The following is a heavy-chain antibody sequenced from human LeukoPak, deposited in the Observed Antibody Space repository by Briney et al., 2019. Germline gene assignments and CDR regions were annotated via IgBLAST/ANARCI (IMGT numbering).Heavy chain of an antibody. CDR1: GFTFSRYA. CDR3: AREITIFGVVGFFDY. Sequence: GGSLRLSCVASGFTFSRYAMHWVRRAPGKGLEWVTFISYDGTNKYYADSVKGRFTISRDNSRNTLFLQVNSLRAEDTAVYYCAREITIFGVVGFFDYWGQGTLVTVSS. D-gene: IGHD3-3*01. V-gene: IGHV3-30-3*01. CDR2: ISYDGTNK. J-gene: IGHJ4*02.